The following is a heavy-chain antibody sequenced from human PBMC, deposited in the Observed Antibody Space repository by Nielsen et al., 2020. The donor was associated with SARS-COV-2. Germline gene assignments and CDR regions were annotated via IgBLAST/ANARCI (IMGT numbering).Heavy chain of an antibody. CDR2: INPNSGGT. CDR3: AREQLRATGMDV. Sequence: ASVKVSCKASGYTFTGYYMHWVRQAPGQGLEWTGRINPNSGGTNYAQKFQGRVTMTRDTSISTAYMELSRLRSDDTVVYYCAREQLRATGMDVWGQGTTVTVSS. V-gene: IGHV1-2*05. D-gene: IGHD3-10*01. J-gene: IGHJ6*02. CDR1: GYTFTGYY.